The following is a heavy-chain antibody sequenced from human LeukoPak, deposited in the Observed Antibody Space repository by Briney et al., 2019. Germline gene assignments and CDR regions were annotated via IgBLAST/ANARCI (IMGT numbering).Heavy chain of an antibody. Sequence: PSETQSLTCTVSGGSISSYYWSWIRLPAGKGLEWIGRIYTSGSTNYNPSLKSRVTMSVDTSKNKFSPKLRSVDAADTAVYYRARLYYDFWSGKPNWFDPWGQGTLVTVSS. D-gene: IGHD3-3*01. J-gene: IGHJ5*02. V-gene: IGHV4-4*07. CDR3: ARLYYDFWSGKPNWFDP. CDR1: GGSISSYY. CDR2: IYTSGST.